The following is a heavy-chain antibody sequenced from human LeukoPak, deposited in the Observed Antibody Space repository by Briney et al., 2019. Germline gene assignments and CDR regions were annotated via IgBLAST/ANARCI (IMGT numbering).Heavy chain of an antibody. CDR2: ISSSGSTI. CDR3: ARDRGGFGELFGY. CDR1: GFTFSSYE. V-gene: IGHV3-48*03. J-gene: IGHJ4*02. Sequence: GGSLRLSCAASGFTFSSYEMNWVRQAPGKGLEWVPYISSSGSTIYYADSVKGRFTISRDNAKNSLYLQMNSLRAEDTAVYYCARDRGGFGELFGYWGQGTLVTVSS. D-gene: IGHD3-10*01.